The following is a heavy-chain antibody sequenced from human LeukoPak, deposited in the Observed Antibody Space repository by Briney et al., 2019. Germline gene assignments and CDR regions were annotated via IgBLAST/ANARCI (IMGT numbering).Heavy chain of an antibody. CDR2: IWYDGSNK. Sequence: GGSLRLSCAASGFTFSSYGMHWVRQAPGKGLEWVAVIWYDGSNKYYADSVKGRFTISRDNSKNTLYLQMNSLRAEDTAVYYCACYGGNSWAQYFDYWGQGTLVTVSS. CDR1: GFTFSSYG. J-gene: IGHJ4*02. V-gene: IGHV3-33*01. CDR3: ACYGGNSWAQYFDY. D-gene: IGHD4-23*01.